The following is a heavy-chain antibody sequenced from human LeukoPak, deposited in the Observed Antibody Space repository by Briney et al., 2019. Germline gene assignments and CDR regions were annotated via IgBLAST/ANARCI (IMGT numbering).Heavy chain of an antibody. V-gene: IGHV3-21*01. CDR2: ISSSSYI. Sequence: GGSLRLSCAASGFTFSSYSMNWVRQAPGKGLEWVSSISSSSYIYYADSVKGRFTISRDNAKNSLYLQMNSLRAEDTAVYYCARDRSSGWTDYWGQGTLVTVSS. CDR3: ARDRSSGWTDY. J-gene: IGHJ4*02. D-gene: IGHD6-19*01. CDR1: GFTFSSYS.